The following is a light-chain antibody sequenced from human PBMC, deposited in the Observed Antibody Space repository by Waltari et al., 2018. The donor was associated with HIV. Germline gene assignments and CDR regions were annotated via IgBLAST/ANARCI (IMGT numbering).Light chain of an antibody. Sequence: SYVLTQPPSVSVAPGETARITCGGSDVGRKSVHWDQQKPGQAPMLVIFYDSDRSSDIPDRCSGFVSGNTATLTISGVEAGDEADYYCQVWDRNSNHYVFGSGTKVTVL. V-gene: IGLV3-21*04. CDR3: QVWDRNSNHYV. CDR2: YDS. J-gene: IGLJ1*01. CDR1: DVGRKS.